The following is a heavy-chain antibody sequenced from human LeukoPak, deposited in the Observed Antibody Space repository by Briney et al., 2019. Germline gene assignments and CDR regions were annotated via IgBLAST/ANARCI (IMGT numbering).Heavy chain of an antibody. Sequence: SETLSLTCAVSGYSISSGYYWGWIRQPPGKGLEWIGSIYHSGSTYYNPSLKSRVTISADTSKNQFSLKLSSVTAADTAVYYCARDGPYRHYYGSGSYNHFDYWGQGTLVTVSS. CDR3: ARDGPYRHYYGSGSYNHFDY. J-gene: IGHJ4*02. V-gene: IGHV4-38-2*02. D-gene: IGHD3-10*01. CDR2: IYHSGST. CDR1: GYSISSGYY.